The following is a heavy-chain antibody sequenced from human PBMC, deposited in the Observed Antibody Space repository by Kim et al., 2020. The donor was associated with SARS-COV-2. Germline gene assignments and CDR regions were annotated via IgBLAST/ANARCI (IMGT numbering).Heavy chain of an antibody. CDR1: GGSISSGGYY. V-gene: IGHV4-31*01. CDR3: ARGSRDYDSSGYDY. D-gene: IGHD3-22*01. J-gene: IGHJ4*02. CDR2: IYYSGST. Sequence: SETLSLTCTVSGGSISSGGYYWSWIRQHPGKGLEWIGYIYYSGSTYHNPSLKSLVTISVDTSKNQFSLKLSSVTAADTAVYYCARGSRDYDSSGYDYWGQGTLVTVSS.